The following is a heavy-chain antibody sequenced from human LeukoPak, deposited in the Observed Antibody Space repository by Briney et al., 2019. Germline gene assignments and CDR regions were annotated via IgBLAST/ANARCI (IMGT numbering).Heavy chain of an antibody. J-gene: IGHJ4*02. V-gene: IGHV3-30*04. CDR1: GFTFSSYA. CDR2: ISYDGSDK. CDR3: ARTHYFDY. Sequence: GGSLRLSCAASGFTFSSYAMSWVRQAPGKGLEWVAVISYDGSDKYYADSVKGRFIISRDNSKNTLYVQMNSLRAEDTAVYYCARTHYFDYWGQGTLVTVSS.